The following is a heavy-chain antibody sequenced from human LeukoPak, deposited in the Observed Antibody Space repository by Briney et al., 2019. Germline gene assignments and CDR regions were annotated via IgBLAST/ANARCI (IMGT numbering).Heavy chain of an antibody. D-gene: IGHD3-3*01. CDR3: ERDQLAGPHITDY. V-gene: IGHV1-2*02. J-gene: IGHJ4*02. CDR2: INPNSGGT. Sequence: ASVKVSCKASGYTFTGYYMHWVRQAPGQGLEWMGWINPNSGGTKYAQKFQGRVTMTRDTSISTAYMELSRLRSDDTAVYYCERDQLAGPHITDYWGQGALVTVSS. CDR1: GYTFTGYY.